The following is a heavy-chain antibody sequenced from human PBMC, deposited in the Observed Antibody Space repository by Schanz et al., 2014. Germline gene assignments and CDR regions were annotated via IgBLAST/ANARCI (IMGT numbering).Heavy chain of an antibody. Sequence: DVQLLESGGGLVQPGGSLRLSCAASGFTFTNYAMSWVRQAPGKGLEWVSLISDSGDTAYYADSVKGRFTISRDNSKNTVHLQMNSLRAEDTAVYYCARKMKLGVYGGKGHDSLDIWGQGTMVTVSS. CDR3: ARKMKLGVYGGKGHDSLDI. V-gene: IGHV3-23*01. CDR1: GFTFTNYA. CDR2: ISDSGDTA. D-gene: IGHD4-17*01. J-gene: IGHJ3*02.